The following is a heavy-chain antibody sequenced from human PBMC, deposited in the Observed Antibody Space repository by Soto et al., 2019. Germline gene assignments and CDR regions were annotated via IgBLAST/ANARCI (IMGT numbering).Heavy chain of an antibody. J-gene: IGHJ4*02. CDR1: GGSIISYD. D-gene: IGHD3-9*01. Sequence: SEILPLTWTVAGGSIISYDWIWILQPPGKGLEWIGYIYYSGSTNYNPSLKSRVTISVDTSKNQFSLKLSSVTAADTAVYYCARGGYFDWLLPFDYWGQGTLVTVSS. CDR2: IYYSGST. V-gene: IGHV4-59*01. CDR3: ARGGYFDWLLPFDY.